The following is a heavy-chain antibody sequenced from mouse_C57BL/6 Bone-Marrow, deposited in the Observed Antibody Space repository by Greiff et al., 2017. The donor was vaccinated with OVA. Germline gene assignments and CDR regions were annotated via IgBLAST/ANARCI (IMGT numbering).Heavy chain of an antibody. V-gene: IGHV5-17*01. J-gene: IGHJ2*01. Sequence: EVKLMESGGGLVKPGGSLKLSCAASGFTFSDYGMHWVRQAPEKGLEWVAYISSGSSTIYYADTVKGRFTISRDNAKNTLFLQMTSLRSEDTAMYYCARKATVHFDYWGQGTTLTVSS. CDR3: ARKATVHFDY. D-gene: IGHD1-1*01. CDR1: GFTFSDYG. CDR2: ISSGSSTI.